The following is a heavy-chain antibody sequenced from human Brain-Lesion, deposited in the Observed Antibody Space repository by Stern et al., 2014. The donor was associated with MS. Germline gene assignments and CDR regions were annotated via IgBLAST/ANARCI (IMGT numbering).Heavy chain of an antibody. CDR2: VNKDGRRT. CDR1: GFTFSNYW. V-gene: IGHV3-74*02. J-gene: IGHJ5*01. Sequence: VQLVQSGGGLVQPGGSLRLSCAASGFTFSNYWMHWVRQAPGKGLVWVSRVNKDGRRTSYADSVKGRFTTSRDNAKNTLYLQMNSLRVEDTAIYYCARGERWFDSWGQGTLVTVSS. D-gene: IGHD3-10*01. CDR3: ARGERWFDS.